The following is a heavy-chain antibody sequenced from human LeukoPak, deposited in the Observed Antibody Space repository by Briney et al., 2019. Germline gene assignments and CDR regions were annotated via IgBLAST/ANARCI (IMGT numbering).Heavy chain of an antibody. Sequence: GGTLRLSCAASGYTFNIHGMNWVRQAPGKGPEWVSGIGPSGDKTYYADSVKGRFTISRDNSENTVYLQMNSLRVEDTALYYCAKGGLQTRNWYFALWGRGTLVTVSS. D-gene: IGHD5-18*01. V-gene: IGHV3-23*01. CDR1: GYTFNIHG. J-gene: IGHJ2*01. CDR2: IGPSGDKT. CDR3: AKGGLQTRNWYFAL.